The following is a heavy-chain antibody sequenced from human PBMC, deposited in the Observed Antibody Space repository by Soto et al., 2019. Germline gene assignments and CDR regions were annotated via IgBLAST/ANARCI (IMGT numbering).Heavy chain of an antibody. CDR2: ISAYNGYT. CDR3: ARGRTWGARDFDN. D-gene: IGHD3-16*01. V-gene: IGHV1-18*01. Sequence: QVQLVQSGGEVTRPGASVRVSCKTSGYTFNSYGISWVRQAPGQGLEWMGWISAYNGYTDYARKFQGRVAMTTDISTNTVSMELRDLRSDDTAVYYCARGRTWGARDFDNWGQGTLVTVSS. J-gene: IGHJ4*02. CDR1: GYTFNSYG.